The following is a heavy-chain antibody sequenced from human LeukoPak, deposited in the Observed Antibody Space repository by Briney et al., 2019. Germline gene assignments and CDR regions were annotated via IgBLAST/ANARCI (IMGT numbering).Heavy chain of an antibody. Sequence: SVKVSCKASGGTFSSYAISWVRQAPGQGLEWMGGIIPTFGTANYAQKFQGRVTITADESTSTAYMELSSLRSEDTAVYYCARDLIYDSSGYYYYFDYWGQGTLVTVSS. CDR3: ARDLIYDSSGYYYYFDY. V-gene: IGHV1-69*01. CDR2: IIPTFGTA. J-gene: IGHJ4*02. D-gene: IGHD3-22*01. CDR1: GGTFSSYA.